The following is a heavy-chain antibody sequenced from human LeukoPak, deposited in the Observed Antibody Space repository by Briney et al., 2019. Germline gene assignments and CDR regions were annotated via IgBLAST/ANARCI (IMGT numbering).Heavy chain of an antibody. Sequence: GGSLRLSCAASGFTFSSYDMHWVRQATGKGLEWVSAIGTAGDTYYPGSVKGRFTISRENAKNSLYLQMNSLRAGDTAVYYCARESRSNYYDSSGYFLRGMDVWGQGTTVTVSS. CDR1: GFTFSSYD. J-gene: IGHJ6*02. CDR2: IGTAGDT. D-gene: IGHD3-22*01. V-gene: IGHV3-13*01. CDR3: ARESRSNYYDSSGYFLRGMDV.